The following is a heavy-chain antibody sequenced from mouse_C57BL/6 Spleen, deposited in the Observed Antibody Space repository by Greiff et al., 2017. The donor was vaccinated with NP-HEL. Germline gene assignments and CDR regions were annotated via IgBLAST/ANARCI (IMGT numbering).Heavy chain of an antibody. CDR2: ISSGGSYT. CDR1: GFTFSSYG. CDR3: AQTDMVTFGY. V-gene: IGHV5-6*01. D-gene: IGHD2-2*01. Sequence: EVNVVESGGDLVKPGGSLKLSCAASGFTFSSYGMSWVRQTPDKRLEWVATISSGGSYTYYPDSVKGRFTISRDNAKNTLYLQMSSLKSEDTAMYYCAQTDMVTFGYWGQGTTLTVSS. J-gene: IGHJ2*01.